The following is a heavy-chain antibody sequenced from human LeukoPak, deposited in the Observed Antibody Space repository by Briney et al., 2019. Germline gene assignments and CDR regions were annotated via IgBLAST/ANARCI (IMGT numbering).Heavy chain of an antibody. CDR3: ARGGPAAMDLDYFDY. J-gene: IGHJ4*02. CDR2: IIPIFGTA. Sequence: SVKVSCKASGGTFSSYAISWVRQAPGQGLEWMGGIIPIFGTANYAQKFQGRVTITADESTSTAYMELSSLRSEDTAVYYCARGGPAAMDLDYFDYWGQGTLVTVSS. CDR1: GGTFSSYA. V-gene: IGHV1-69*01. D-gene: IGHD2-2*01.